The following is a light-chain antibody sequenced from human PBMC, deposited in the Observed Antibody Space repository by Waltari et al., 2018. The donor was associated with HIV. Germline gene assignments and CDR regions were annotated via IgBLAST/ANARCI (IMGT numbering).Light chain of an antibody. CDR3: VGWDGSLSGYV. J-gene: IGLJ1*01. CDR2: KNY. V-gene: IGLV1-47*01. Sequence: QSVLTQPPSASGTPGQTVTISCSGSSSNIGNDNVSWYQQLPGMTPKLLISKNYQRPSGVPDRFAGSKSGTSASLAISGLRSEDEADYYCVGWDGSLSGYVFGAGTKVTVL. CDR1: SSNIGNDN.